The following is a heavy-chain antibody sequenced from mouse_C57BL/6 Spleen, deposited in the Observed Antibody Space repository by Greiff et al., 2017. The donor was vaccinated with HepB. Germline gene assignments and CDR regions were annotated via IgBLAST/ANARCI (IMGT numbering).Heavy chain of an antibody. V-gene: IGHV2-2*01. J-gene: IGHJ4*01. Sequence: VHLVESGPGLVQPSQSLSITCTVSGFSLTSYGVHWVRQSPGKGLEWLGVIWSGGSTDYNAAFISRLSISKDNSKSQVFFKMNSLQADDTAIYYCARRRIYYDYHYAMDYWGQGTSVTVSS. D-gene: IGHD2-4*01. CDR2: IWSGGST. CDR3: ARRRIYYDYHYAMDY. CDR1: GFSLTSYG.